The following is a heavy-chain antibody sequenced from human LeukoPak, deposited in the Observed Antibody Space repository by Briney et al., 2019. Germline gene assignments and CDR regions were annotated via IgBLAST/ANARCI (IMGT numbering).Heavy chain of an antibody. D-gene: IGHD2-2*01. CDR2: IQAKGYGGAT. CDR3: TRAPHPRCSSSGCYLDY. CDR1: GFTFGDYA. J-gene: IGHJ4*02. Sequence: GGSLRLSCSPSGFTFGDYAMSWVRQAPGKGLEWVGFIQAKGYGGATKYAASVNGRFSISRDDSQSIANLQMNDLKTEDTAVYYCTRAPHPRCSSSGCYLDYWGQGTLVTVSS. V-gene: IGHV3-49*04.